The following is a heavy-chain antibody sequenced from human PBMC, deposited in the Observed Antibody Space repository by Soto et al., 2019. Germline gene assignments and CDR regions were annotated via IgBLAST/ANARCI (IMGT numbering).Heavy chain of an antibody. CDR2: IIPIFGTA. Sequence: ASGEVSCKASGGTFSSYAMSWVRQAPGQGLEWMGGIIPIFGTANYAQKFQGRVTITADESTSTAYMELSSLRSEDTAVYYCARGKDIVVVPAANDYYYYGMDVWGQGTTVTVSS. CDR3: ARGKDIVVVPAANDYYYYGMDV. J-gene: IGHJ6*02. CDR1: GGTFSSYA. V-gene: IGHV1-69*13. D-gene: IGHD2-2*01.